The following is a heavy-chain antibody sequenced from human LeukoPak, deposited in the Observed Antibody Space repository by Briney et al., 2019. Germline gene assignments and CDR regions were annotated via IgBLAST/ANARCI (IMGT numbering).Heavy chain of an antibody. CDR3: AKIHYDFWSGYNRGYYYYYYMDV. J-gene: IGHJ6*03. V-gene: IGHV1-8*01. Sequence: ASVKVSCKASGYTFTSYDTNWVRQATGQGLEWMGWMNPNSGNTGYAQKFQGRVTMTRNTSISTAYMELSSLRSEDTAVYYCAKIHYDFWSGYNRGYYYYYYMDVWGKGTTVTVSS. D-gene: IGHD3-3*01. CDR2: MNPNSGNT. CDR1: GYTFTSYD.